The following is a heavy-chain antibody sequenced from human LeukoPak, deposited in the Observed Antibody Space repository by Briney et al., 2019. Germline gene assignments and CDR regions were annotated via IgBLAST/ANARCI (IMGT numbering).Heavy chain of an antibody. V-gene: IGHV3-23*01. Sequence: PGGSLRLSCAASGFTFRDAAMTWVRQAPGKGLEWVSLISSSGANAYYADSVKGRFTISRDNSKNTLYLQMNSLRAEDTAVYYCAKDRNIWGPYYFDYWGQGTLVTVSS. CDR1: GFTFRDAA. CDR3: AKDRNIWGPYYFDY. CDR2: ISSSGANA. D-gene: IGHD3-16*01. J-gene: IGHJ4*02.